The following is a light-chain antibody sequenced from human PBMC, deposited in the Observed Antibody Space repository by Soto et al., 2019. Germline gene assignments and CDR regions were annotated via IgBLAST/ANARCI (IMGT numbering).Light chain of an antibody. J-gene: IGKJ2*01. V-gene: IGKV4-1*01. Sequence: DIVMTQSPDSLAVSLGERATINCKSSQSVLYSANNKNYLAWYQQKPAQPPKLLIYWASTRESGVPDRFSGSGSGTDFTLTFSSRQAEDVAVYYCQQYHSTPLYTFGQGTKLEIK. CDR1: QSVLYSANNKNY. CDR2: WAS. CDR3: QQYHSTPLYT.